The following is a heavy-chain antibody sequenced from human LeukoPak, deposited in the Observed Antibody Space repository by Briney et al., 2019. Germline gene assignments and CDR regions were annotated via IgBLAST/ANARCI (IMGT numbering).Heavy chain of an antibody. CDR3: ARDRRLEWFFS. CDR1: GSSISSAYY. Sequence: PSETLSLTCAVSGSSISSAYYWGWIRQPPGKGLEWIGSIYYSGNTYYNPSLKSRVTISVDTSKNQFSLMLNYVTAADTAVYYCARDRRLEWFFSWGRGTLVTVSS. D-gene: IGHD3-3*01. CDR2: IYYSGNT. J-gene: IGHJ5*02. V-gene: IGHV4-38-2*02.